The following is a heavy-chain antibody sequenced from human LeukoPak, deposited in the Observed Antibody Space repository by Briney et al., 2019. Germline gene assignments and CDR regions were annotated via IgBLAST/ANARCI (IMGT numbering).Heavy chain of an antibody. D-gene: IGHD3-3*01. Sequence: GGSLRLSCAASGFTFDDYGMSWVRQAPGKGLEWVSGINWNGGSTGYADSVKGRFTISRDNAKNSLYLQMNSLRAEDTAVYYCAGNDFWSGYYSWFDPWGQGTLVTVSS. CDR3: AGNDFWSGYYSWFDP. CDR2: INWNGGST. J-gene: IGHJ5*02. CDR1: GFTFDDYG. V-gene: IGHV3-20*04.